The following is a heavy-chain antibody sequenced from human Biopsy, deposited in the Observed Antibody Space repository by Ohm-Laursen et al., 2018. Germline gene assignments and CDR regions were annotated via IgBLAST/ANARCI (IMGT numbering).Heavy chain of an antibody. Sequence: SEALSLTCTVSGGSFTGHYSRWIRQPPGKGLEWIGHISCTGYTSYNASLKSRVTISVDTSRNHFSLRLSSLTAADTAVYYCARGSNDFGGLYFPRWGQGTLLTVSS. D-gene: IGHD4-23*01. V-gene: IGHV4-59*11. J-gene: IGHJ4*02. CDR2: ISCTGYT. CDR1: GGSFTGHY. CDR3: ARGSNDFGGLYFPR.